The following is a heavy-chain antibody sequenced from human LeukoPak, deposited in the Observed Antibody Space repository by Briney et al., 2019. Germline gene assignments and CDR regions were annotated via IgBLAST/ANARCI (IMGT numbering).Heavy chain of an antibody. CDR3: ARDNNWNSGYFDY. V-gene: IGHV3-21*01. D-gene: IGHD1-1*01. CDR2: ISSSSSYI. CDR1: GFTFSSYS. J-gene: IGHJ4*02. Sequence: GGSLRVSCAASGFTFSSYSMNWVRQAPGKGLEWVSSISSSSSYIYYADSVKGRFTISRDNAKNSLYLQMNSLRAEDTAVYYCARDNNWNSGYFDYWGQGTLVTVSS.